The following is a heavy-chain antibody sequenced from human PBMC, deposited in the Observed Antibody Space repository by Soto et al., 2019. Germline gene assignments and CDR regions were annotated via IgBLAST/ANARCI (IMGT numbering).Heavy chain of an antibody. V-gene: IGHV3-48*02. D-gene: IGHD6-19*01. CDR3: TKSTDSAGWGVDF. Sequence: EVQLVESGGGLVQPGGSLRLSCVASGFMFDSYAMNWFRQAPGKGLEWVSYISPGGDSIYYAESLKGRITISRDNGRNSLSLQMNILSDEDTSVYYCTKSTDSAGWGVDFWGQGTLVTVSS. CDR2: ISPGGDSI. CDR1: GFMFDSYA. J-gene: IGHJ4*02.